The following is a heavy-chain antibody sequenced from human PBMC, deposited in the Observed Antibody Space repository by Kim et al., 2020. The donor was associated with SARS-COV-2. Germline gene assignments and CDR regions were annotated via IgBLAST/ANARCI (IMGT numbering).Heavy chain of an antibody. CDR1: GFTFSSYS. Sequence: GGSLRLSCVGSGFTFSSYSMNWVRQAPGKGLEWVSSISSSSSYIYYADSVKGRIFISRDNAKNSLYLQKNRLRAEDTAKYYCARAPSYNDVGSGYYLYGPFEIWGQGTVVTVSS. CDR3: ARAPSYNDVGSGYYLYGPFEI. V-gene: IGHV3-21*01. J-gene: IGHJ3*02. CDR2: ISSSSSYI. D-gene: IGHD3-22*01.